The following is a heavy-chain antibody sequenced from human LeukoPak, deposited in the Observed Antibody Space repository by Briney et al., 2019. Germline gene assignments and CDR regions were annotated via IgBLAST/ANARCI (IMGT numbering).Heavy chain of an antibody. CDR1: GFTFSNYG. J-gene: IGHJ4*02. CDR3: ARLHYDVLTGPFDY. CDR2: IYSGGAT. Sequence: PGGSLRLSCAAPGFTFSNYGMHWVRQAPGKGLEWVSIIYSGGATFYADSVKGRFTISRENSKNTLWLQMNSLRAEDTAVYYCARLHYDVLTGPFDYWGQGTLVTVSS. D-gene: IGHD3-9*01. V-gene: IGHV3-66*04.